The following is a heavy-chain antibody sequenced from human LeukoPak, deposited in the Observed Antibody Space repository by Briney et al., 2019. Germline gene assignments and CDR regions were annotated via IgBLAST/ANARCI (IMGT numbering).Heavy chain of an antibody. Sequence: PSETLSLTCTVSGGSISSYYWSWIRQPPGKGLEWIGYIYYSGSINYNPSLKSRVTISVDTSKNQFSLKLSSVTAADTAVYYCARGGYSYGLYGMDVWGQGTTVTVSS. J-gene: IGHJ6*02. D-gene: IGHD5-18*01. V-gene: IGHV4-59*01. CDR3: ARGGYSYGLYGMDV. CDR1: GGSISSYY. CDR2: IYYSGSI.